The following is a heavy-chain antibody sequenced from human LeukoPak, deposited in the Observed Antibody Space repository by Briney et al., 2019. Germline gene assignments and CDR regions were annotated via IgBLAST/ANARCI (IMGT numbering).Heavy chain of an antibody. Sequence: SETLSLTCTVSGGSINSNSYYWGWIRQPPGKGLEWIGSIYYAGNTYYNPSLQSRVTIAVDTSKNQFSLKLGSVAAADTGVYYWGRVFGSGRHFNYWGQGTLVTVSS. CDR3: GRVFGSGRHFNY. D-gene: IGHD2-15*01. CDR1: GGSINSNSYY. J-gene: IGHJ4*02. CDR2: IYYAGNT. V-gene: IGHV4-39*02.